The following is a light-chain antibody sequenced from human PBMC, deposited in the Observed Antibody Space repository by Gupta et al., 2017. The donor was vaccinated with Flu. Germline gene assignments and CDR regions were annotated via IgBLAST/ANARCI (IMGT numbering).Light chain of an antibody. Sequence: PGETATLSCRASQIVSNYLAWYQQKPGQAPRLLIYDASNRATGIPARFSGSGSGTEFTLTISSLEPEDFAVYFCQQRNNWPSFGGGTKVEIK. V-gene: IGKV3-11*01. CDR2: DAS. CDR3: QQRNNWPS. CDR1: QIVSNY. J-gene: IGKJ4*01.